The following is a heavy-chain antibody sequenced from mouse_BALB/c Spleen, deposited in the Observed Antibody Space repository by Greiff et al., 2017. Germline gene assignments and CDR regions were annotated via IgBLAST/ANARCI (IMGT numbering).Heavy chain of an antibody. V-gene: IGHV5-17*02. Sequence: EVNVVESGGGLVQPGGSRKLSCAASGFTFSSFGMHWVRQAPEKGLEWVAYISSGSSTIYYADTVKGRFTISRDNPKNTLFLQMTSLRSEDTAMYYCASYDYAMDYWGQGTSVTVSS. CDR2: ISSGSSTI. J-gene: IGHJ4*01. CDR3: ASYDYAMDY. CDR1: GFTFSSFG. D-gene: IGHD2-3*01.